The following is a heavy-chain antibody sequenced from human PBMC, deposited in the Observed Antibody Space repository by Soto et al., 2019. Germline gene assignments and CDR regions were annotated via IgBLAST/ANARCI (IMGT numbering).Heavy chain of an antibody. CDR2: ISSSSSYI. CDR1: GFTFSSYS. V-gene: IGHV3-21*01. Sequence: GGSLRLSCAASGFTFSSYSMNWVRQAPGKGLEWVSSISSSSSYIYYADSVKGRFTISRDNAKNSLYLQMNSLRAEDTAVYYCARDPDDSSPEYFQHWGQGTLVTVSS. J-gene: IGHJ1*01. D-gene: IGHD3-22*01. CDR3: ARDPDDSSPEYFQH.